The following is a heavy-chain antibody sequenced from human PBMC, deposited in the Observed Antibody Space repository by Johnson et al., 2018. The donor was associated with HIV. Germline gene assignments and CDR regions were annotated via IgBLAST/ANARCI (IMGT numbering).Heavy chain of an antibody. CDR3: ARGPITIFGVVTTGDAFDI. CDR2: ISYDGSNK. D-gene: IGHD3-3*01. J-gene: IGHJ3*02. V-gene: IGHV3-30-3*01. Sequence: QVQLVESGGGLIQLGGSLRLSCAASGFTFSSYAMHWVRQAPGKGLEWVAVISYDGSNKYYADSVKGRFTISRDNSKNTLYLQMNSLRAEDTAVYYCARGPITIFGVVTTGDAFDIWGQGTMV. CDR1: GFTFSSYA.